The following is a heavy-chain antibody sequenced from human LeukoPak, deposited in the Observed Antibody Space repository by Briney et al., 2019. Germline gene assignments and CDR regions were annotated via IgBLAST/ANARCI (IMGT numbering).Heavy chain of an antibody. D-gene: IGHD3-3*01. CDR1: GYTFTSYG. CDR2: ISAYNGNT. V-gene: IGHV1-18*01. J-gene: IGHJ6*02. CDR3: ARDRDFWSGYYISYYYYVMDD. Sequence: ASVKVSCKASGYTFTSYGISWVRQAPGQGLEWMGWISAYNGNTNYAQKLQGRVTMTTDTSTSTAYMELRSLRSDGTAVYYCARDRDFWSGYYISYYYYVMDDWGQGTTVTVSS.